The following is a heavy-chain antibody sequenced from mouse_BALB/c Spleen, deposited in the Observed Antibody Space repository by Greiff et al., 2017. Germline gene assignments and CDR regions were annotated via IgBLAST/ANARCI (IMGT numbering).Heavy chain of an antibody. J-gene: IGHJ4*01. Sequence: VKLLESGPELVKPGASVKISCKASGYAFSSSWMNWVKQRPGQGLEWIGRIYPGDGDTNYNGKFKGKATLTADKSSSTAYMQLSSLTSVDSAVYFCARSMDYWGQGTSVTVSS. CDR1: GYAFSSSW. CDR2: IYPGDGDT. CDR3: ARSMDY. V-gene: IGHV1-82*01.